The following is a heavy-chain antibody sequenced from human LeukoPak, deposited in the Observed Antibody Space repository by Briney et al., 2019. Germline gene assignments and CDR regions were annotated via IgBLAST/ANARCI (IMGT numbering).Heavy chain of an antibody. D-gene: IGHD1-1*01. CDR3: ASGFRGQLGYFDY. V-gene: IGHV4-34*01. J-gene: IGHJ4*02. CDR1: GGSFSGYY. CDR2: INHSGST. Sequence: SETLSLTCAVYGGSFSGYYWSWIRQPPGKGLDWIGEINHSGSTNYNPSLKSRVTISVDTSKNQFSLKLSSVTAADTALYYCASGFRGQLGYFDYWGQGTLVTVSS.